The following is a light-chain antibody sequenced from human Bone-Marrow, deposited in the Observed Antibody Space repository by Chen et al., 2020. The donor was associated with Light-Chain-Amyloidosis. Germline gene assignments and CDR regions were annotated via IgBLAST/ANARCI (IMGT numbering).Light chain of an antibody. V-gene: IGLV2-14*01. CDR3: SSYTSSSTLG. Sequence: QSALTQPASVSGSPGQSITIPCTGTSSDVVSYNYVSWYPQDPGKAPKLMIYDVSNRPSGVSNRFSVSKAGNTNSLTISGLQAEDEADYYCSSYTSSSTLGFGGGTKLTVL. CDR2: DVS. CDR1: SSDVVSYNY. J-gene: IGLJ3*02.